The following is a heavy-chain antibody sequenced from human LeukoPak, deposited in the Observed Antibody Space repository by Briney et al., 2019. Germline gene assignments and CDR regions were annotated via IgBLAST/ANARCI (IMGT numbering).Heavy chain of an antibody. Sequence: WGSLRLSCAASRFTFSSYAMSWVRQAPGKGLEWVSAISGSGGSTYYADSVKGRFTISRDNSKNTLYLQMDSLRVEDGAVYYGAKDSGTGCWYFDLWGRGTLVAVSS. D-gene: IGHD1-26*01. CDR2: ISGSGGST. CDR1: RFTFSSYA. V-gene: IGHV3-23*01. J-gene: IGHJ2*01. CDR3: AKDSGTGCWYFDL.